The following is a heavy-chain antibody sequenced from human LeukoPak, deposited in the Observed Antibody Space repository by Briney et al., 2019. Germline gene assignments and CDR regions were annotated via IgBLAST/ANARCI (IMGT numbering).Heavy chain of an antibody. CDR2: IRGNGHST. CDR3: VRGLGEVTTGIFDF. CDR1: GFNFGAYA. D-gene: IGHD3-16*01. J-gene: IGHJ4*02. V-gene: IGHV3-23*01. Sequence: GGSLRLSCAASGFNFGAYAMTWVRQAPGKGLEWLSAIRGNGHSTFYRDSVKGRFTISRDNSNSTLHLQMNSLGAEDTAIYYCVRGLGEVTTGIFDFWGQGTLVAVSS.